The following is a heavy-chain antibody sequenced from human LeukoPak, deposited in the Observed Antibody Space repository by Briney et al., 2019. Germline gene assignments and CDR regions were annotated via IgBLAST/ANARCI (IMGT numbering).Heavy chain of an antibody. J-gene: IGHJ6*02. V-gene: IGHV4-39*01. CDR1: GGSIRSSYYY. CDR2: IYDSGST. CDR3: ARGRIAAAGRRYYYYGMDV. Sequence: SEALSLTCTVSGGSIRSSYYYWGWIRQPPGKGLEWIGSIYDSGSTYYNPSLKSRVTISVDTSKNQFSLKLNSVTAADTAVYYCARGRIAAAGRRYYYYGMDVWGQGTTVTVSS. D-gene: IGHD6-13*01.